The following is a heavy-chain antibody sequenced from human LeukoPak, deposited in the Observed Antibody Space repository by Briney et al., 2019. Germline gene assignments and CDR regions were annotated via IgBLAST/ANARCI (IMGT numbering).Heavy chain of an antibody. Sequence: PSETLSLTCTVSGGSISSSSYYWGWIRQPPGKGLEWIGSIYYSGSTYYNPSLKSRVTISVDTSKNQFSLKLSSVTAADTAVYYCARNLIWFGELKRAFDIWGQGTMVTVSS. V-gene: IGHV4-39*07. CDR1: GGSISSSSYY. D-gene: IGHD3-10*01. CDR2: IYYSGST. J-gene: IGHJ3*02. CDR3: ARNLIWFGELKRAFDI.